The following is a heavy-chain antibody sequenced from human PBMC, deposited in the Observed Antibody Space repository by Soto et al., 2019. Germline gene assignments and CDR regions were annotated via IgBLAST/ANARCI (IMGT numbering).Heavy chain of an antibody. D-gene: IGHD3-10*01. CDR2: INHSGSI. J-gene: IGHJ3*02. V-gene: IGHV4-34*01. CDR3: ARGRAYYYGSRDYAFDI. Sequence: SETLSLTCAVYGGSFSGYYWSWIRQPPGKGLEWIGEINHSGSINYNPSLKSRVTISVDTSKNQFSLKLSSVTAADTAVYYCARGRAYYYGSRDYAFDIWGQGTMVTVSS. CDR1: GGSFSGYY.